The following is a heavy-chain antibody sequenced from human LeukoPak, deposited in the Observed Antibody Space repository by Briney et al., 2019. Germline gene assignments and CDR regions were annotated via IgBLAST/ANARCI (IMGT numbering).Heavy chain of an antibody. Sequence: GGSLRLSCAASGFTFSSYAMSWVRQAPGKGLEGVSAISGRGGSTYHGDAVKGRFTISRDNSKNTLYLQMNSLRAEDTAVYYCAKYPGYCSGGSCPNWFDPWGQGTLVTVSS. V-gene: IGHV3-23*01. CDR3: AKYPGYCSGGSCPNWFDP. D-gene: IGHD2-15*01. CDR2: ISGRGGST. CDR1: GFTFSSYA. J-gene: IGHJ5*02.